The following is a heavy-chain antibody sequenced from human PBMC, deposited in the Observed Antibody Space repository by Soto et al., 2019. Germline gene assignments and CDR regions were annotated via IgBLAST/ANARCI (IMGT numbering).Heavy chain of an antibody. D-gene: IGHD2-15*01. J-gene: IGHJ4*02. Sequence: GGSLRLSCAASGFTFSSYEMNWVRQAPGKGLEWVSYISSSGSTIYYADSVKGRFTISRDNAKNSLYLQMNSLRAEDTAVYYCAREWYRGPFADYWGQGTLVTVSS. V-gene: IGHV3-48*03. CDR3: AREWYRGPFADY. CDR2: ISSSGSTI. CDR1: GFTFSSYE.